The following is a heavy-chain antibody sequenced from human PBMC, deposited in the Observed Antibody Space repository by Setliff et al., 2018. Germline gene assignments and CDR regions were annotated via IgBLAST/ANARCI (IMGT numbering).Heavy chain of an antibody. CDR1: GYTFTTYG. V-gene: IGHV1-18*01. D-gene: IGHD3-10*01. J-gene: IGHJ5*01. CDR3: ARDRTFYGSGTYTRWFDS. CDR2: ISGYNGNT. Sequence: ASVKVSCKASGYTFTTYGVAWVRQAPGQGLEWLGWISGYNGNTNYAQRFQGRVTTTIDTSTNTAYMELRSLRSDDTAVYFCARDRTFYGSGTYTRWFDSWGQGTLVTVSS.